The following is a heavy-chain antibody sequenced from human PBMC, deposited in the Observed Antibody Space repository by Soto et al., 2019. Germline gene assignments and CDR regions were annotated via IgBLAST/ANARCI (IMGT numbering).Heavy chain of an antibody. J-gene: IGHJ6*02. CDR3: ARGWDYGDYYYYGMDV. D-gene: IGHD4-17*01. CDR1: GGSISSGDYY. V-gene: IGHV4-30-4*01. CDR2: IYYSGST. Sequence: SETLSLTCTVSGGSISSGDYYWSWIRQPPGKGLEWIGYIYYSGSTYYNPSLKSRVTISVDTSKNQFSLKLSSVTAADTAVYYCARGWDYGDYYYYGMDVWGQGTTVTVSS.